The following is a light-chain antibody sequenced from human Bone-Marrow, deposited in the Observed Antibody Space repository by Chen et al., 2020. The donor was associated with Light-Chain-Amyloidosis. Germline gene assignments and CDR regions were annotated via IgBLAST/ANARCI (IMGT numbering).Light chain of an antibody. CDR2: EVS. CDR1: SSDVGGYNY. V-gene: IGLV2-14*01. J-gene: IGLJ2*01. Sequence: QSALIPPASVSGSPGQSITISCTGTSSDVGGYNYVSWYQQHPGKAPKLMIYEVSNRPSGVSNRFSGSKSGNTASLTISGLQAEDEADYYCSSYTSSSTLVVFGGGTKLTVL. CDR3: SSYTSSSTLVV.